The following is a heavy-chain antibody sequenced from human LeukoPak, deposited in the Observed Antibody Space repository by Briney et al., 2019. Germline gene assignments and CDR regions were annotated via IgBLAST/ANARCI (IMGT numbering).Heavy chain of an antibody. Sequence: SETLSLTCTVSGGSISSYYWSWIRQPPGKGLEWIGYIYYSGSTNYNPSLKGRVTISVDTSKNQFSLKLSSVTAADTAVYYCARGGTYYDFWSGPTLSLWGQGTMVTVSS. CDR1: GGSISSYY. J-gene: IGHJ3*01. D-gene: IGHD3-3*01. CDR3: ARGGTYYDFWSGPTLSL. CDR2: IYYSGST. V-gene: IGHV4-59*12.